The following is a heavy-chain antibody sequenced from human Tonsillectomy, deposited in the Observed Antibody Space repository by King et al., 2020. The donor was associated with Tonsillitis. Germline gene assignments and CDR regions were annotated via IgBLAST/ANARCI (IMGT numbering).Heavy chain of an antibody. Sequence: VQLVESGGGLVQPGGSLRLSCAASGFTFNNYDMTWVRQAPGKGLEWVSAIGGSGGSTYYADSVKGRFTISRDNSKNTLSLQMNSLRAEDTAVYYCAKDRAYSVYDSDSGLDYWGQGTLVTVSS. J-gene: IGHJ4*02. CDR3: AKDRAYSVYDSDSGLDY. CDR1: GFTFNNYD. CDR2: IGGSGGST. D-gene: IGHD5/OR15-5a*01. V-gene: IGHV3-23*04.